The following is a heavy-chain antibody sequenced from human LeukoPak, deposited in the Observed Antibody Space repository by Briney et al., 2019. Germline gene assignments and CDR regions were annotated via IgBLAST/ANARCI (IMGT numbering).Heavy chain of an antibody. CDR3: AREFPSRGYYSSTSCYIYYYYYYMDV. CDR1: GGSISSGDYY. CDR2: IYYSGST. D-gene: IGHD2-2*02. V-gene: IGHV4-30-4*08. Sequence: PSQTLSLTCTVSGGSISSGDYYWSWIRQPPGKGLEWIGYIYYSGSTYYNPSPKSRVTISVDTSKNQFSLKLSSVTAADTAVYYCAREFPSRGYYSSTSCYIYYYYYYMDVWGKGTTVTVSS. J-gene: IGHJ6*03.